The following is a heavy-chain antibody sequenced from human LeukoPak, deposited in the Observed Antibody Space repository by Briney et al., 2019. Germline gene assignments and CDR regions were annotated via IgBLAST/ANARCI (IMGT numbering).Heavy chain of an antibody. CDR3: ARTENYIPEDWFDP. CDR1: GGSISSGDYY. CDR2: IYYSGST. Sequence: SETLSLTCTVSGGSISSGDYYWSWIRQHPGKGLEWVGYIYYSGSTYYNPSLKSRVTISIDTSKNQFSLKLSSVTAADTAVYYCARTENYIPEDWFDPWGQGTLVTVSS. D-gene: IGHD5-24*01. J-gene: IGHJ5*02. V-gene: IGHV4-31*03.